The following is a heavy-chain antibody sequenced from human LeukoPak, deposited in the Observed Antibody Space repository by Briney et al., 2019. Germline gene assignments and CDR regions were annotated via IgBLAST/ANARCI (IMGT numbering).Heavy chain of an antibody. CDR3: ARGRLAARKVYYYYMDV. CDR2: INHSGST. D-gene: IGHD6-6*01. J-gene: IGHJ6*03. V-gene: IGHV4-34*01. CDR1: GGSISSYY. Sequence: SETLSLTCTVSGGSISSYYWSWIRQPPGKGLEWIGEINHSGSTNYNPSLKSRVTISVDTSKNQFSLKLSSVTAADTAVYYCARGRLAARKVYYYYMDVWGKGTTVTVSS.